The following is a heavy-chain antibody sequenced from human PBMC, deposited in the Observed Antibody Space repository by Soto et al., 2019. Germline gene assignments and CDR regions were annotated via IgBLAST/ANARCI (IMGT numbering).Heavy chain of an antibody. V-gene: IGHV3-23*01. J-gene: IGHJ4*02. CDR1: GVTFSGSA. Sequence: EVQLLESGGDLVQPGRSLRLSCSASGVTFSGSAMSWFRQAPGKGLEWVSVMHGGGNSAYYADSVKGRFTISRDNSKNTLYLQMIILRGEDTSVYYCAQNRGLVTTTWPFDYCGQGSLVTVSS. D-gene: IGHD4-17*01. CDR2: MHGGGNSA. CDR3: AQNRGLVTTTWPFDY.